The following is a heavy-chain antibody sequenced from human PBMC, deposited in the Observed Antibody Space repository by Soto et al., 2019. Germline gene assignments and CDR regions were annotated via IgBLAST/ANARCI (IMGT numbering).Heavy chain of an antibody. J-gene: IGHJ6*02. D-gene: IGHD2-15*01. CDR3: ARVAVVTPRVLVYYYGMDV. CDR1: GGSISSYY. Sequence: ASETLSLTCTVSGGSISSYYWSWIRQPPGKGLEWIGYIYYSGSTNYNPSLKSRVTISVDTSKNQFSLKLSSVTAADTAVYYCARVAVVTPRVLVYYYGMDVWGQGTTVTVSS. CDR2: IYYSGST. V-gene: IGHV4-59*01.